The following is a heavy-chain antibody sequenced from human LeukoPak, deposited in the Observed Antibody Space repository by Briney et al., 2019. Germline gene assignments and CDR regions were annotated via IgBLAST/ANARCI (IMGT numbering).Heavy chain of an antibody. J-gene: IGHJ4*02. CDR3: ARDYQGGYGDKTVDY. CDR2: IYYSGST. Sequence: SETLSLTCTVSGGSISSYYWSWIRQAPGKGLEWIGYIYYSGSTNYNPSLKSRVTISVDTSKNQFSLKLRSVTAADTAVYYCARDYQGGYGDKTVDYWGQGTLVTVSS. D-gene: IGHD5-18*01. CDR1: GGSISSYY. V-gene: IGHV4-59*01.